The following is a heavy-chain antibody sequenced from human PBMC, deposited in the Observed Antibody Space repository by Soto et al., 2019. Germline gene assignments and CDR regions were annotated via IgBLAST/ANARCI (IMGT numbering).Heavy chain of an antibody. CDR2: ISTYNGNT. CDR1: GYTFTSSG. Sequence: QVQLVQSGGEVKKPGASVKVSCKASGYTFTSSGLSWVRQAPGQGLEWMGWISTYNGNTKYERRFQDRVTMTIHTSTSTAYMALRSLRSDDTAIYYCARAGAIPDYYYGMDVWGQGTTVTVSS. J-gene: IGHJ6*02. CDR3: ARAGAIPDYYYGMDV. V-gene: IGHV1-18*01. D-gene: IGHD3-10*01.